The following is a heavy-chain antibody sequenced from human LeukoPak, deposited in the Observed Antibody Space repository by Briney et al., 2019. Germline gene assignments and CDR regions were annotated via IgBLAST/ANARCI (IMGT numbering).Heavy chain of an antibody. V-gene: IGHV4-4*07. CDR1: GGSISSYY. CDR3: AGGVTIVRGTSKHFDY. D-gene: IGHD3-10*01. J-gene: IGHJ4*02. Sequence: SETLSLTCTVSGGSISSYYWSWIRQPAGKGLEWIGRVYTSGSTNYNPSLKSRVTISVDTSKNQFSLKLSSVTAADTAVYYCAGGVTIVRGTSKHFDYWGQGTLVTVSS. CDR2: VYTSGST.